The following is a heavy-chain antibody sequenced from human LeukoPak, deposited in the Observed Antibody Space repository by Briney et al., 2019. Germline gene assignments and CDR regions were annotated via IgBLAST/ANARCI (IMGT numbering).Heavy chain of an antibody. V-gene: IGHV3-23*01. J-gene: IGHJ4*02. CDR2: ISGSGGST. CDR3: AKGVQSIAARSAVDY. D-gene: IGHD6-6*01. CDR1: GFTFSSYA. Sequence: GGSLRLSCAASGFTFSSYAMSWVRQAPGKGLEWVSAISGSGGSTYYADSVKGRFTISRDNSKNTLYLHMNSLRAEDTAVYYCAKGVQSIAARSAVDYWGQGTLVTVSS.